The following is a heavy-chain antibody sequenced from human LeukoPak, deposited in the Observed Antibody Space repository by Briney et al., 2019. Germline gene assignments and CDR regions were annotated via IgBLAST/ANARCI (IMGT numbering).Heavy chain of an antibody. D-gene: IGHD3-9*01. CDR3: ARESGYYDILTGYPADPYYYYGMDV. Sequence: GASVRLSCKASGDTFSSYAITWVRQAPGQGLEWMGGIIPIFGIANYAQKFQGRVTITADESTHTAYLELSSLRSEDTAVYYCARESGYYDILTGYPADPYYYYGMDVWGQGTAVPVSS. CDR2: IIPIFGIA. V-gene: IGHV1-69*13. J-gene: IGHJ6*02. CDR1: GDTFSSYA.